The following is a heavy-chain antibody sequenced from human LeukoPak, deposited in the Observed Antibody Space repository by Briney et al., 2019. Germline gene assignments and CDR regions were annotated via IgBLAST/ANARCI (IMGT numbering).Heavy chain of an antibody. V-gene: IGHV1-69*04. CDR3: ARVGYCSGGSCYSDWFDP. J-gene: IGHJ5*02. CDR1: GGTFSSYA. CDR2: IIPIFGIA. Sequence: SVKVSCKASGGTFSSYAISWVRQAPGQGLEWMGRIIPIFGIANYAQKFQGRVTITADKSTSAAYMELSSLRSEDTAVYYCARVGYCSGGSCYSDWFDPWGQGTLVTVSS. D-gene: IGHD2-15*01.